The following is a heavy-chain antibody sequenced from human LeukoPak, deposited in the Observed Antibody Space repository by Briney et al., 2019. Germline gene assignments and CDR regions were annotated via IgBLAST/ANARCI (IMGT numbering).Heavy chain of an antibody. CDR3: ARARREMVDY. D-gene: IGHD5-24*01. J-gene: IGHJ4*02. CDR1: GGSFSGYY. CDR2: INHSGST. Sequence: SSETLSLTCAVYGGSFSGYYWSWIRQPPGKGLEWIGEINHSGSTNYNPSLKSRVTISVDTSKNQFSLKLSSVTAADTAVYYCARARREMVDYWGQGTLVTVSS. V-gene: IGHV4-34*01.